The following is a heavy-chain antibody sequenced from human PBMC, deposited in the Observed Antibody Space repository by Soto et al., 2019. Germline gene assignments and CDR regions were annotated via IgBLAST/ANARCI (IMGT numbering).Heavy chain of an antibody. J-gene: IGHJ4*02. CDR1: GFTFSSYA. V-gene: IGHV3-23*01. CDR3: ATYTMRVYN. D-gene: IGHD3-22*01. Sequence: EVQLLESGGGLVQPGGSLRLSCAASGFTFSSYAMSWVRQAPGKGLEWVSAISGSGGYTYYADSVKGRFTISRDNSKNTLDLQMTSLSAEVTAVYYCATYTMRVYNWGQGTLVTVSS. CDR2: ISGSGGYT.